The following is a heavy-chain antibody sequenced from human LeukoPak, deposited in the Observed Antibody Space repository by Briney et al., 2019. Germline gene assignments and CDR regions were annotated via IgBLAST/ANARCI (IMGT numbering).Heavy chain of an antibody. CDR1: GGSISSYY. CDR3: ARVTGYRIEDYFDY. CDR2: IYYSGST. D-gene: IGHD6-13*01. Sequence: SETLSLTCTVSGGSISSYYWSWIRQPAGKGLEWIGYIYYSGSTNYNPSLKSRVTISVETSKNEFSLKLRSVTAADTAVYYCARVTGYRIEDYFDYWGQGTLVTVSS. V-gene: IGHV4-59*01. J-gene: IGHJ4*02.